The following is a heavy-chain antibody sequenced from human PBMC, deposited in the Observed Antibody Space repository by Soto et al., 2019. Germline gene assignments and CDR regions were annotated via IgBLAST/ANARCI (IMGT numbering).Heavy chain of an antibody. Sequence: GGSLRLACAASGFTFSSCAMSWVRQAPGKGLEWVANMNQVGREKYYVDSVKGRFTISRDNAKNSLFLQMNSLRAEDTAVYYCAREPSGIDYWGQGTLVTVSS. J-gene: IGHJ4*02. CDR1: GFTFSSCA. CDR2: MNQVGREK. CDR3: AREPSGIDY. D-gene: IGHD1-26*01. V-gene: IGHV3-7*01.